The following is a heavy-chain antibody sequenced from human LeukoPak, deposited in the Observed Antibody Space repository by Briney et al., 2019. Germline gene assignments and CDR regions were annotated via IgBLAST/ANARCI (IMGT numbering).Heavy chain of an antibody. CDR2: ISSRSSYI. Sequence: AGGSLRLSCAASGFTFSSYSMNWVRQAPGKGREWVSSISSRSSYIYYADSVKGRFTISRDNAKNSLYLQMNSLRAEDTAVYYCARDAALEAWGQGTLVTVSS. CDR1: GFTFSSYS. CDR3: ARDAALEA. D-gene: IGHD5-24*01. J-gene: IGHJ5*02. V-gene: IGHV3-21*01.